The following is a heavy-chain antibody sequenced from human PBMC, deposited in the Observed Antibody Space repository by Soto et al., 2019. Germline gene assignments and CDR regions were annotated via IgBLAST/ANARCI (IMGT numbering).Heavy chain of an antibody. Sequence: QVQLVQSGAEVRKPGSSVKVSCKASGGTFNSYVFNWVRQAPGQGLEWMGGIISIFGTPNYGQKFQGRVPITADGATSTGFMELSSLTSEHTAIYYCARDLGSGYDPGDYWGQGTLVTVSS. CDR2: IISIFGTP. J-gene: IGHJ4*02. D-gene: IGHD5-12*01. CDR1: GGTFNSYV. CDR3: ARDLGSGYDPGDY. V-gene: IGHV1-69*12.